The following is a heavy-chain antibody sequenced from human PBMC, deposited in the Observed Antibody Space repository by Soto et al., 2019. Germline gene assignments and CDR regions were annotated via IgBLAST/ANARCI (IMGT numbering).Heavy chain of an antibody. Sequence: QVQLVQSGAEVKKPGSSVKVSCKASGGTFSSYAISWVRQAPGQGLEWMGGISPISGTANYAQKFQGRVTITADESTSTAYMELSSLRSEDTAGYYCARSHGSSTSLEIYYYYYYGMDVWGQGTTVTVSS. CDR3: ARSHGSSTSLEIYYYYYYGMDV. CDR2: ISPISGTA. V-gene: IGHV1-69*01. J-gene: IGHJ6*02. CDR1: GGTFSSYA. D-gene: IGHD2-2*01.